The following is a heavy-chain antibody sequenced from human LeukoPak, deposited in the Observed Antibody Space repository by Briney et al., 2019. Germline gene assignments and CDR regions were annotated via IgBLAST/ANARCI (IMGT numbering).Heavy chain of an antibody. D-gene: IGHD3-16*01. V-gene: IGHV3-13*01. CDR2: IDSSGGYT. CDR3: VRGGEIGLDY. CDR1: GYTFNTYD. J-gene: IGHJ4*01. Sequence: GGSLRLSCAASGYTFNTYDMHWVRQTTGQGLEWISSIDSSGGYTYYAGSVKGRFTISRENDKNSLYLHMNSLRAGDTAVYSCVRGGEIGLDYWGHGTLVTVSS.